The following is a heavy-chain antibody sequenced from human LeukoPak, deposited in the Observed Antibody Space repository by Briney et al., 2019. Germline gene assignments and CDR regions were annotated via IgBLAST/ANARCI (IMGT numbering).Heavy chain of an antibody. CDR3: ARGGFVMTTADFDY. CDR1: GFTFSSYA. V-gene: IGHV3-30-3*01. J-gene: IGHJ4*02. Sequence: GGSLRLSCAASGFTFSSYAMHWVRQAPGKGLEWVAVISYDGSNKYYADSVKGRFTISRDNSKNTLYLRMNSLRAEDTAVYYCARGGFVMTTADFDYWGQGTLVTVSS. D-gene: IGHD4-17*01. CDR2: ISYDGSNK.